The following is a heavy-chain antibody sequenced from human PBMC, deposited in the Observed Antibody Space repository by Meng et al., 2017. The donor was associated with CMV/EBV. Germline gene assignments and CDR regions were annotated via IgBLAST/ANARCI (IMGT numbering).Heavy chain of an antibody. V-gene: IGHV1-69*10. Sequence: SVKVSCKASGGTFSSYAISWVRRAPGQGLEWMGGIIPILGIANYAQKFQGRVTITADKSTSTAYMELSSLRSEDTAVYYCARGGLYYYGSGTRPPRAWFDPWGQGTLVTVSS. CDR2: IIPILGIA. J-gene: IGHJ5*02. CDR3: ARGGLYYYGSGTRPPRAWFDP. D-gene: IGHD3-10*01. CDR1: GGTFSSYA.